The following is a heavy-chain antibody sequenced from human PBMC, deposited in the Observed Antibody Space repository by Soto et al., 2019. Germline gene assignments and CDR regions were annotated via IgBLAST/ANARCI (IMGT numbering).Heavy chain of an antibody. Sequence: SETLSLTCTVSGGSISSGGYYWSWIRQHPGKGLEWIGYIYYSGSTYYNPSLKSRVTISVDTSKNQFSLKLSSVTAADTAVYYCARGGAAAGYNWLDPWGQGTLVTVSS. V-gene: IGHV4-31*03. D-gene: IGHD6-13*01. CDR1: GGSISSGGYY. CDR3: ARGGAAAGYNWLDP. CDR2: IYYSGST. J-gene: IGHJ5*02.